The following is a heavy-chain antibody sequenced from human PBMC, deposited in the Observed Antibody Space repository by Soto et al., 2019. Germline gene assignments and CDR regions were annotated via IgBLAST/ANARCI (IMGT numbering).Heavy chain of an antibody. CDR3: TRGPRPISTGTGAY. Sequence: GALRLSCAASGFIFKMYWMHWVRQSPGKGLVWISRIYNDGTYSDYADSVRGRFTISRDNVNDTLYLQMNNLRAEDSGLYYCTRGPRPISTGTGAYWGQGTKVTVYS. D-gene: IGHD3-10*01. CDR2: IYNDGTYS. V-gene: IGHV3-74*01. CDR1: GFIFKMYW. J-gene: IGHJ4*02.